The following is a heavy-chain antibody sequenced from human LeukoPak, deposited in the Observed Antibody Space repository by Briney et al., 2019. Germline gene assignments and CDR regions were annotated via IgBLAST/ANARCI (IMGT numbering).Heavy chain of an antibody. CDR3: ARSPGIAAAGPFDY. D-gene: IGHD6-13*01. Sequence: ASVKVSCKASGFTLTNYDINWVRQAPGQGLEWMGWMNPINGNTGYARKFQGRVTMTTDTSTSTAYMELRSLRSDDTAVYYCARSPGIAAAGPFDYWGQGTLVTVSS. J-gene: IGHJ4*02. CDR1: GFTLTNYD. CDR2: MNPINGNT. V-gene: IGHV1-8*01.